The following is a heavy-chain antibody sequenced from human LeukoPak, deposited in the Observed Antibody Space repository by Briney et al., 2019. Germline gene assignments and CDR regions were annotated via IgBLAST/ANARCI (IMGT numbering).Heavy chain of an antibody. CDR1: GGSISSSSYY. CDR2: IYYSGST. D-gene: IGHD3-22*01. CDR3: ARGKKGLYDSSGYNFDY. V-gene: IGHV4-39*01. J-gene: IGHJ4*02. Sequence: ASETLSLTCTVSGGSISSSSYYWGWIRQPPGKGLEWIGSIYYSGSTYYNPSLKSRVTISVDTSKNQFSLKLSSVTAADTAVYYCARGKKGLYDSSGYNFDYWGQGTLVTVSS.